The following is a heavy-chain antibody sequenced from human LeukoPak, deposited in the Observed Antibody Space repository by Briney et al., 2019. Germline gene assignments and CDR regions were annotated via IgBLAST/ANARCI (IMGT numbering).Heavy chain of an antibody. D-gene: IGHD3-10*01. CDR3: ARDSSLGSGSLFDY. CDR2: IWYDGSNK. CDR1: GFTFSSYG. J-gene: IGHJ4*02. V-gene: IGHV3-33*01. Sequence: PGGSLRLSCAASGFTFSSYGMHWVRQAPGKGLEWVAVIWYDGSNKYYADSVKGRFTISRDNSKNTLYLQMNSLRAEDTAVYYCARDSSLGSGSLFDYWGQGTLVTVSS.